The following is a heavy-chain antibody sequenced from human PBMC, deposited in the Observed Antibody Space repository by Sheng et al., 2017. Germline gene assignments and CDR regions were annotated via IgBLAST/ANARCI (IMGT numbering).Heavy chain of an antibody. D-gene: IGHD3-10*01. CDR1: GFTFTDYG. V-gene: IGHV3-30*02. CDR2: IRSDGSDT. J-gene: IGHJ6*03. Sequence: QVQLVESGGGVVQPGGSLRLSCVGSGFTFTDYGMHWVRRAPGKGLEWVSLIRSDGSDTYYIDSVKGRFTISRDISKNTLYLQMSNLRAEDTAIYYCARYPGHWSRGYHMDVWGKGTSVTVSS. CDR3: ARYPGHWSRGYHMDV.